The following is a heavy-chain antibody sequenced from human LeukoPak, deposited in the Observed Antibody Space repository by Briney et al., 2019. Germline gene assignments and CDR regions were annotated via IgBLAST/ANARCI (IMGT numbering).Heavy chain of an antibody. CDR1: GFTFSSYA. CDR2: ISYDGSNK. J-gene: IGHJ3*02. Sequence: GGSLRLSCAASGFTFSSYAMHWVRQAPGKGLEWVAVISYDGSNKYYADSVKGRFTISRDNSKNTLYLQMNSLRAEDTAVYYCASSSPITMSPHAFDIWGQGTMVTVSS. V-gene: IGHV3-30*14. D-gene: IGHD3-22*01. CDR3: ASSSPITMSPHAFDI.